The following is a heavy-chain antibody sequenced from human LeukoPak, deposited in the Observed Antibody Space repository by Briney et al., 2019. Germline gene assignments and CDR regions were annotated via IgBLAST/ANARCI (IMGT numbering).Heavy chain of an antibody. J-gene: IGHJ4*02. CDR2: IIPDMGDI. Sequence: ASVTVSCKASRYAFTGYYMHWVRHAPRQGLGWRGRIIPDMGDIKNTQKTQCRVTIPTETSISTAYKELSRLRSDNTAVYYCARPFLNWGPDYWGQGTLVTVSS. V-gene: IGHV1-2*06. D-gene: IGHD7-27*01. CDR1: RYAFTGYY. CDR3: ARPFLNWGPDY.